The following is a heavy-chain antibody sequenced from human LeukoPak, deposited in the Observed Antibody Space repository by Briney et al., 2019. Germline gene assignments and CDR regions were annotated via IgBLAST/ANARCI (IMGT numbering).Heavy chain of an antibody. J-gene: IGHJ5*02. CDR1: GGSITSGGYY. CDR3: ARLTGSYP. D-gene: IGHD1-26*01. V-gene: IGHV4-39*01. CDR2: IYYSGST. Sequence: SSETLSLTCTVSGGSITSGGYYWGWIRQPPGKGLEWIGSIYYSGSTYYNPSLKSRVTISVDTSKNQFSLKLSSVTAADTAVYYCARLTGSYPWGQGTLVTVSS.